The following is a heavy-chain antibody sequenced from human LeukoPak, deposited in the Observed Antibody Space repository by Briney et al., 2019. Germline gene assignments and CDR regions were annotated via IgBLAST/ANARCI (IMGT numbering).Heavy chain of an antibody. J-gene: IGHJ4*02. CDR2: INSDGSST. Sequence: GGSLRLSCAASGFTFSSYWMHWVRQAPGKGLVWVSRINSDGSSTSYADSVKGRFTISRDNTENTLYLQTNSLRAEDTAVYYCARRYCSGGGCYLDHWGQGTLVIVSS. D-gene: IGHD2-15*01. V-gene: IGHV3-74*01. CDR3: ARRYCSGGGCYLDH. CDR1: GFTFSSYW.